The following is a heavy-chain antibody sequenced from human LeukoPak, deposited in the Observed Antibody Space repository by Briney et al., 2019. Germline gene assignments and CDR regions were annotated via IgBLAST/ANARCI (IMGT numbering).Heavy chain of an antibody. J-gene: IGHJ2*01. Sequence: SETLSLTCTVSGGSISSYYWSWIRQPPGKGLEWIGYIYYSGSTNYNPSLKSRVTISVDTSKNQFSLKLSSVTAADTAVYYCARLATTVTTDWYFDLWGRGTLVTVSS. CDR3: ARLATTVTTDWYFDL. D-gene: IGHD4-17*01. CDR2: IYYSGST. CDR1: GGSISSYY. V-gene: IGHV4-59*08.